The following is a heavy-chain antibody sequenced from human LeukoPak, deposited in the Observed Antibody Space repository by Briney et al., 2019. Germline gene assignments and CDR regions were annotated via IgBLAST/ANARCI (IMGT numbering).Heavy chain of an antibody. Sequence: ASVKVSCKASGYTFTGYYMHWVRQAPGQGLEWMGWMNPNSGNTGYAQKFQGRVTMTRNTSISTAYMELSSLRSEDTAVYYCARGERLISGYSGMDVWGQGTRVRVSS. J-gene: IGHJ6*02. D-gene: IGHD1-26*01. CDR1: GYTFTGYY. CDR2: MNPNSGNT. CDR3: ARGERLISGYSGMDV. V-gene: IGHV1-8*02.